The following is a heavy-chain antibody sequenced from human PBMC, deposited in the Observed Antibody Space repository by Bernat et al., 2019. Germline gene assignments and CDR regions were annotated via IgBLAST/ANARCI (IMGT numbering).Heavy chain of an antibody. J-gene: IGHJ6*03. V-gene: IGHV3-33*01. CDR1: GFTFSSYG. Sequence: QVQLVESGGGVVQPGRSLRLSCAASGFTFSSYGMHWVRQAPGKGLEWVAVIWYDGSNKYYADSVKGRFTISRDNSKNTLYLQMNSLRAEDTAVYYCARGRVTVTTFYYYMDVWGKGTTVTVSS. CDR3: ARGRVTVTTFYYYMDV. D-gene: IGHD4-17*01. CDR2: IWYDGSNK.